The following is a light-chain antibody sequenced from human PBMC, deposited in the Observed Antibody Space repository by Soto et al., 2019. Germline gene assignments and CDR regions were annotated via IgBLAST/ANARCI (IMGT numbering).Light chain of an antibody. CDR1: TSDIGGYNY. CDR2: EVN. J-gene: IGLJ1*01. V-gene: IGLV2-8*01. CDR3: SSHGRNSPYV. Sequence: QSALTQPPSASGSPGQSVAISCTGTTSDIGGYNYVSWYQQHPGKAPKLMIYEVNKRPSGVPDRFSGSKSGNTASLTVSGLQAEDEADYYSSSHGRNSPYVFGTGTKVTVL.